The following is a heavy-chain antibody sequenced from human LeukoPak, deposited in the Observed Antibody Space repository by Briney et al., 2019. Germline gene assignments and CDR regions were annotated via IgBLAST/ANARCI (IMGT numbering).Heavy chain of an antibody. CDR2: IIPIFGTA. Sequence: ASVKVSCKASGGTFSTYAISWVRQAPGQGLEWMGGIIPIFGTANYAQKFQGRVTITADESTSTAYMELSSLRSEDTAVYYCARAAYSSSYAAGYWGQGTLVTVSS. D-gene: IGHD6-6*01. V-gene: IGHV1-69*13. CDR1: GGTFSTYA. J-gene: IGHJ4*02. CDR3: ARAAYSSSYAAGY.